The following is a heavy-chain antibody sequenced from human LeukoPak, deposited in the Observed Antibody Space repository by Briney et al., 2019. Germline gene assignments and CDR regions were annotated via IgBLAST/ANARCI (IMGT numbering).Heavy chain of an antibody. CDR3: ARCSSTTCYPGWSYRFDP. CDR2: INSDGSST. J-gene: IGHJ5*02. Sequence: PGGSLRLSCAASGFTFSIYWMHWVRQAPGKGLVRVSRINSDGSSTSYAESMKGRFTISRDNAKNTLYLQMNSLRAEDTAVYYCARCSSTTCYPGWSYRFDPWGQGTLVTVSS. CDR1: GFTFSIYW. D-gene: IGHD2-2*01. V-gene: IGHV3-74*01.